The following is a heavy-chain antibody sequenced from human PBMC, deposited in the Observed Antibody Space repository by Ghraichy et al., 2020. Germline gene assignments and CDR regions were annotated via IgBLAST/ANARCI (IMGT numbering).Heavy chain of an antibody. D-gene: IGHD7-27*01. CDR1: GFTFSSYA. Sequence: GGSLRLSCAASGFTFSSYAMSWVRQAPGKGLEWVSGVRGSGGSPQYADFVQGRFTISRDNFKSTLFLQMNNLRVEDTAVYYCAKDVDAWGSIGIDFWGQGTLVTVSP. CDR3: AKDVDAWGSIGIDF. V-gene: IGHV3-23*01. CDR2: VRGSGGSP. J-gene: IGHJ4*02.